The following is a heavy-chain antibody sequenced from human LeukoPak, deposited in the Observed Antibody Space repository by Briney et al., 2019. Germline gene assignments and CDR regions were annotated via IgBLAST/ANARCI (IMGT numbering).Heavy chain of an antibody. D-gene: IGHD3-22*01. CDR1: GFTFSSYG. J-gene: IGHJ4*02. V-gene: IGHV3-30*03. Sequence: GGSLRLSCAASGFTFSSYGMHWVRQAPGKGLEWVAVISYDGSNKYYADSVKGRFTISRDNSKNTLYLQMNSLRAEDTAVYYCAREHLDYYDSSRYIDYWGQGTLVTVSS. CDR2: ISYDGSNK. CDR3: AREHLDYYDSSRYIDY.